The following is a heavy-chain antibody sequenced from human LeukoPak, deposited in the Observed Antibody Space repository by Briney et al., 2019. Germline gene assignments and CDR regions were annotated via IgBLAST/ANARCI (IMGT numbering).Heavy chain of an antibody. CDR1: GGSISSGGYS. Sequence: PSQTLSLTCAVSGGSISSGGYSWSWIRQPPGKGLEWIGYIYHSGSTYYNPSLKSRVTISVDRSKNQFSLKLGSVTAADTAVYYCASSSYSSSWYSTGWFDPWGQGTLVTVSS. CDR3: ASSSYSSSWYSTGWFDP. J-gene: IGHJ5*02. V-gene: IGHV4-30-2*01. CDR2: IYHSGST. D-gene: IGHD6-13*01.